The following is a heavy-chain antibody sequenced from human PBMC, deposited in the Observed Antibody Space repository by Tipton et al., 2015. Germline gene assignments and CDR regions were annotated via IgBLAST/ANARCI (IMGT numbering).Heavy chain of an antibody. Sequence: SLRLSCAASGLAFDDNGMSWVRQVPGKGLEWVSGISGSGNSEYYADSVKGRFTISRDKSKNTLYLQMNSLRVEDTAVYYCARDGSYYGVYFDYWGQGTLVTVSS. V-gene: IGHV3-23*01. CDR2: ISGSGNSE. CDR1: GLAFDDNG. CDR3: ARDGSYYGVYFDY. J-gene: IGHJ4*02. D-gene: IGHD1-26*01.